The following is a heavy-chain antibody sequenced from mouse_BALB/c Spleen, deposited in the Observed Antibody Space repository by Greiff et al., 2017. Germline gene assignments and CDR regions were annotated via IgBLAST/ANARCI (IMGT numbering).Heavy chain of an antibody. Sequence: EVQLVESGGDLVKPGGSLKLSCAASGFTFSSYGMSWVRQTPDKRLEWVATISSGGSYTYYPDSVKGRFTISRDNAKNTLYLQMSSLKSEDTAMYYCARDRSYFDYWGQGTTLTVSS. V-gene: IGHV5-6*01. J-gene: IGHJ2*01. D-gene: IGHD2-14*01. CDR3: ARDRSYFDY. CDR2: ISSGGSYT. CDR1: GFTFSSYG.